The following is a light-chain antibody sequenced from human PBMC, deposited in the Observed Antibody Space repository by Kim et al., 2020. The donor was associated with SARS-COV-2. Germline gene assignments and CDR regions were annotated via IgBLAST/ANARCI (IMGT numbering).Light chain of an antibody. V-gene: IGKV4-1*01. J-gene: IGKJ2*03. Sequence: APLNGKSSKTFLYKSNNKTYLAWYQQKPGQAPKLLIYWAAIRESGVSDRFSGSGSETDFTLTISSLQAEDVAVYYCQQYSSTPPSFGQGTKLEI. CDR1: KTFLYKSNNKTY. CDR2: WAA. CDR3: QQYSSTPPS.